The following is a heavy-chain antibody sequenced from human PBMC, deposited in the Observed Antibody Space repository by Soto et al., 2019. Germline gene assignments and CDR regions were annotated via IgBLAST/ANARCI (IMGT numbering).Heavy chain of an antibody. V-gene: IGHV3-48*01. D-gene: IGHD5-18*01. Sequence: EVQLVESGGGLVQPGGSLRLSCAASGFTFRSYDMNWVRQAPGKGLEWVSYISSSSSTIYYAASVKGRFTISRDNAKNSLYRQMNSLRAEDTAVYYGARDRYSYGLGRYWGQGTLVTVSS. J-gene: IGHJ4*02. CDR1: GFTFRSYD. CDR3: ARDRYSYGLGRY. CDR2: ISSSSSTI.